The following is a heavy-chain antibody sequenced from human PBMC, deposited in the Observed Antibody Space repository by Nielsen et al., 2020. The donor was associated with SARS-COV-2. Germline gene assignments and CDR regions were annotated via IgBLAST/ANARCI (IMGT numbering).Heavy chain of an antibody. J-gene: IGHJ4*02. CDR2: ISAGGDTA. Sequence: GESLKISCAASGFSFSTYAMSWVRQAPGKGLEWVSIISAGGDTAYYGDPVKGRFTISRDNADNSLYLQMDSLRDEDTAVYYCARDSPSMAARRLYYFDYWGQGTLVAVSS. V-gene: IGHV3-23*01. CDR1: GFSFSTYA. CDR3: ARDSPSMAARRLYYFDY. D-gene: IGHD6-6*01.